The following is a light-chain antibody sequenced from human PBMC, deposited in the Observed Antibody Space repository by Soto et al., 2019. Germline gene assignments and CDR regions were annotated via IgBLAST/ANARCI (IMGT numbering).Light chain of an antibody. CDR1: QSVSSN. J-gene: IGKJ1*01. CDR2: GAS. V-gene: IGKV3-15*01. Sequence: EIVMTQSPATLSVSPGERATLSCRASQSVSSNLAWYQQKPGQAPRLLIYGASTRATGIPARVSGSGSGTDFPLTIGSLQSEDFAVYCCQQYNNWPPWTFGQGTTVAIK. CDR3: QQYNNWPPWT.